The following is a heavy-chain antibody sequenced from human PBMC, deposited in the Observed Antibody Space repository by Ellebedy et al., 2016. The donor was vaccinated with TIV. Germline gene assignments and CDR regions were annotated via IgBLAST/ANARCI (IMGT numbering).Heavy chain of an antibody. D-gene: IGHD4-11*01. CDR3: TAQLREGHYTGLDV. J-gene: IGHJ6*02. CDR2: IYIGDTA. V-gene: IGHV3-53*01. Sequence: PGGSLRLSCAVSGFTVINHYFTWVRQAPGRGLEFVSIIYIGDTANYADSVKGRFTISSDSSQNTLFLQMTSLTIDDTAVYYGTAQLREGHYTGLDVWGPGTTVTVSS. CDR1: GFTVINHY.